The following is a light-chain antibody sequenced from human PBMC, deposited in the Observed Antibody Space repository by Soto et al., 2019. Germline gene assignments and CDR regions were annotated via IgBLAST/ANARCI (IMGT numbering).Light chain of an antibody. CDR2: GAS. CDR3: QQHGTSPYT. Sequence: EVVLTQSPNTLSLSPGERATLSCWASQRLRSSYLAWYQRKPGQAPRLLMFGASIMATGIPDRFNGSGSGTDFILTISRLEPEDVAVYYCQQHGTSPYTFGQGTVLEIK. CDR1: QRLRSSY. J-gene: IGKJ2*01. V-gene: IGKV3-20*01.